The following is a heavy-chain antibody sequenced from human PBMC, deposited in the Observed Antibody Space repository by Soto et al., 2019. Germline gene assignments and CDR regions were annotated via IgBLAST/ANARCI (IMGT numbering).Heavy chain of an antibody. D-gene: IGHD3-22*01. V-gene: IGHV1-3*01. CDR1: GYTFTSYA. Sequence: ASVKVSCKASGYTFTSYAMHWVRQAPGQRLEWMGWINAGNGNTKYSQKFQGRVTITRDTSASTAYMELSSLRSEDTAVYYCAREVGYYYDSSGYYPLQHWGQGTLVTVS. CDR3: AREVGYYYDSSGYYPLQH. CDR2: INAGNGNT. J-gene: IGHJ1*01.